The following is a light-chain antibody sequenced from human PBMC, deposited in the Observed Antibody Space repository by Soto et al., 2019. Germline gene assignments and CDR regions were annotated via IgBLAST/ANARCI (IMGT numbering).Light chain of an antibody. CDR3: QQYGSSPPLT. CDR2: AAS. Sequence: IQLTQSPSSLSASVGDRVTITCRASQGISSYLAWYQQKPGKALKLLIYAASTLQSGVPSRFSGSGSGTDFTLTISRLEPEDFAVYYCQQYGSSPPLTFGGGTKVDIK. CDR1: QGISSY. V-gene: IGKV1-9*01. J-gene: IGKJ4*01.